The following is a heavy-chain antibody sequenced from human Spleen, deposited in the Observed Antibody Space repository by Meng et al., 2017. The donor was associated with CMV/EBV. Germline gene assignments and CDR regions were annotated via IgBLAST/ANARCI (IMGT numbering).Heavy chain of an antibody. D-gene: IGHD2-8*01. J-gene: IGHJ4*02. Sequence: GGSLRLSCAASGFTFSSHAMSWVRQAPGKGLEWVANIKQDGSATYYVGSVQGRFRVSRDNANNSLSLQMDSLRVEDTAVYYCTTTSNGFFDYWGQGALVTVSS. CDR3: TTTSNGFFDY. V-gene: IGHV3-7*01. CDR2: IKQDGSAT. CDR1: GFTFSSHA.